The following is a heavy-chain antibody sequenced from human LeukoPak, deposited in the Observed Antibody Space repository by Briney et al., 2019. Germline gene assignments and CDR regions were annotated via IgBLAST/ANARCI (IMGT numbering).Heavy chain of an antibody. CDR2: IYHSAST. D-gene: IGHD6-19*01. Sequence: PSETLSLTCTVSGGSISGYYWSWIRQPPGKGLEWIGRIYHSASTNYNPALKSRLTISKDTSKNQFSLKLSTVTAADTAVYYCARHRDSSGWPNYFDYWGQGTLVTVSS. CDR1: GGSISGYY. CDR3: ARHRDSSGWPNYFDY. J-gene: IGHJ4*02. V-gene: IGHV4-59*08.